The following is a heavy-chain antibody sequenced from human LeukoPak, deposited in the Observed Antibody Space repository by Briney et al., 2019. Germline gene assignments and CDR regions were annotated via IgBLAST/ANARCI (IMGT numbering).Heavy chain of an antibody. J-gene: IGHJ4*02. D-gene: IGHD3-16*01. Sequence: GRSLRLSCAAAGFTFTDSWMHWVRQAPGKGLVWVSRISDDGSTTWYADSVKGRFTISRDNAKNTLYLQMSSLRAEDSAVYYCARDGGNGRYDYWGQGTLVTVSS. CDR3: ARDGGNGRYDY. CDR1: GFTFTDSW. V-gene: IGHV3-74*01. CDR2: ISDDGSTT.